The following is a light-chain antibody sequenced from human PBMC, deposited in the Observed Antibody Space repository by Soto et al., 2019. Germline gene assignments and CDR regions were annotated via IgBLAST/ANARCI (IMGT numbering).Light chain of an antibody. CDR3: QQANSFPHLT. Sequence: DIQMTQSPSSVSASVGDRVTITCRASQDINNWLAWFQQAPGKAPKLLIYAASTLQRGVPSRFSCSRSATDFTLTIISLQPEDFATYYCQQANSFPHLTFGGGTTVEIK. J-gene: IGKJ4*01. V-gene: IGKV1-12*01. CDR1: QDINNW. CDR2: AAS.